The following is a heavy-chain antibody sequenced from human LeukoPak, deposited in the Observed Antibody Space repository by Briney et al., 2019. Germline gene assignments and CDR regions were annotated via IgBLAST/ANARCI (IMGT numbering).Heavy chain of an antibody. V-gene: IGHV3-48*03. J-gene: IGHJ4*02. Sequence: GGSLRLSCAASGFTFSSYEMNWVRQAPGKGLEWVSYISSGGRNIYYADSVKGRFTISRDNAKNSLYLQMNSLRAEDTAVYYCTRDGISSFSPEFDYWGQGTLVTVSS. CDR1: GFTFSSYE. CDR3: TRDGISSFSPEFDY. D-gene: IGHD3-3*01. CDR2: ISSGGRNI.